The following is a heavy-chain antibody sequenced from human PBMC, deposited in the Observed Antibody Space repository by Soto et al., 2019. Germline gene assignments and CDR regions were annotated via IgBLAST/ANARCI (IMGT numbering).Heavy chain of an antibody. J-gene: IGHJ4*02. CDR3: ARIGGYHGPLDY. V-gene: IGHV4-59*01. Sequence: SETLSLTCSVSGVSISSYFWSWIRQAPGGGLEWIGYTYHRGSTNYSPSLKSRVAISLDTSENQFSLKVNSVTAADTAVYYCARIGGYHGPLDYWGQGTPVIVSS. CDR2: TYHRGST. D-gene: IGHD6-25*01. CDR1: GVSISSYF.